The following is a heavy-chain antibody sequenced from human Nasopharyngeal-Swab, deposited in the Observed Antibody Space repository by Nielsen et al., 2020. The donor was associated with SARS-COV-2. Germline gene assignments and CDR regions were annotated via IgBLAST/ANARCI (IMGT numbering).Heavy chain of an antibody. D-gene: IGHD6-13*01. CDR3: ARLNGIAAAGTGWFDP. J-gene: IGHJ5*02. CDR2: IYYSGST. V-gene: IGHV4-31*03. Sequence: LRLSCTVSGGSVSSGGYCWSWIRQHPGKGLEWIGYIYYSGSTYYNPSLKSRVTVSVDTSKNQFSLKLSSVTAADTAVYYCARLNGIAAAGTGWFDPWGQGTLVTVSS. CDR1: GGSVSSGGYC.